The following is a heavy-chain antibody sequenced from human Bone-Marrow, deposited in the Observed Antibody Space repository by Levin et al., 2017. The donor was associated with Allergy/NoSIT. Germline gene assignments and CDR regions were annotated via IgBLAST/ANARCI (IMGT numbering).Heavy chain of an antibody. D-gene: IGHD1-7*01. V-gene: IGHV1-18*01. Sequence: GESLKISCKASGYTFTSYGISWVRQAPGQGLEWMGWISAYNGNTNYAQKLQGRVTMTTDTSTSTAYMELRSLRSDDTAVYYCARSSGTTWDAFDIWGQGTMVTVSS. CDR3: ARSSGTTWDAFDI. J-gene: IGHJ3*02. CDR2: ISAYNGNT. CDR1: GYTFTSYG.